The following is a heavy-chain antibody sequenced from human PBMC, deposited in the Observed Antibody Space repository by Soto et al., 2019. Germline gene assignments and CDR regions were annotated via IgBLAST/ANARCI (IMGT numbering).Heavy chain of an antibody. CDR3: AKDKTLGLIIAVAGVFDY. D-gene: IGHD6-19*01. V-gene: IGHV3-23*01. CDR1: GFTFSSYA. J-gene: IGHJ4*02. Sequence: GGSLRLSCAASGFTFSSYAMSWVRQAPGKGLEWVSAISGSGGSTYYADSVKGRFTISRDNSKNTLYLQMNSLRAEDTAVYYCAKDKTLGLIIAVAGVFDYWGQGTLVTVS. CDR2: ISGSGGST.